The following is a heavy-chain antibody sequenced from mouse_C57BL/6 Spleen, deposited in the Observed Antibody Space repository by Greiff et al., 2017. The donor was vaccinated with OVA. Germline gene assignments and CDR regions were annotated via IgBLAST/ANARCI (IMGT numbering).Heavy chain of an antibody. CDR1: GYSFTGYY. CDR2: INPSTGGT. Sequence: EVKLVESGPELVKPGASVKISCKASGYSFTGYYMNWVKQSPEKSLEWIGEINPSTGGTTYNQKFKAKATLTVDKSSSTAYMQLKSLTSEDSAVYYCARGEGDEGFAYWGQGTLVTVSA. V-gene: IGHV1-42*01. J-gene: IGHJ3*01. CDR3: ARGEGDEGFAY. D-gene: IGHD3-3*01.